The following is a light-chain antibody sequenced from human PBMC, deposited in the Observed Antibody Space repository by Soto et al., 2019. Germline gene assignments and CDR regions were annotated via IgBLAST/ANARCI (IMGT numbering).Light chain of an antibody. V-gene: IGKV3-20*01. CDR3: QQFGSSPEYT. J-gene: IGKJ2*01. CDR1: QSVSSSQ. CDR2: GAS. Sequence: EIVLTQSPGTLSLSPGERATLSCRASQSVSSSQLAWYRQKPGQAPRLLIYGASTTATGIPDRFSGGGSGTDFTLTISRLEPEDFAVYYCQQFGSSPEYTFGQGTKLEVK.